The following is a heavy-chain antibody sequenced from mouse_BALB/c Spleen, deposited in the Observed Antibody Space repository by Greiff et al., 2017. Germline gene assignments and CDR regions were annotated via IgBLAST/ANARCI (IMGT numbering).Heavy chain of an antibody. CDR1: GFTFSDYY. CDR2: ISDGGSYT. D-gene: IGHD1-1*01. V-gene: IGHV5-4*02. CDR3: ARGGYGSRPYYFDY. Sequence: EVQLVESGGGLVKPGGSLKLSCAASGFTFSDYYMYWVRQTPEKRLEWVATISDGGSYTYYPDSVKGRFTISRDNAKNNLYLQMSSLKSEDTAMYYCARGGYGSRPYYFDYWGQGTTLTVSS. J-gene: IGHJ2*01.